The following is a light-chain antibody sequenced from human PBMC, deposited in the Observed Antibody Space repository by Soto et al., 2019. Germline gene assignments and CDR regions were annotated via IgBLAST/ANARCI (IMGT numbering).Light chain of an antibody. CDR2: SVS. Sequence: DLVMTQSPLSLPVTPGEPASISCRSSQSLLHRNGNNYLDWYVQKPGQSPQLLIYSVSNRASGVPDRFSGSGSGTDFTLKISRVEAEDVGVYYCMQPLQTPFTFGPGTKVDFK. CDR3: MQPLQTPFT. V-gene: IGKV2-28*01. CDR1: QSLLHRNGNNY. J-gene: IGKJ3*01.